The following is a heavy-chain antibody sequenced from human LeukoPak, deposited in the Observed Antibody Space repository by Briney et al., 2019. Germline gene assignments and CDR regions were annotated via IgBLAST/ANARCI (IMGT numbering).Heavy chain of an antibody. V-gene: IGHV3-30*04. CDR2: LSSDGITQ. CDR1: GFSHTSYA. D-gene: IGHD2-2*01. CDR3: ARGAPRVVAFDH. Sequence: GGSLRLSCVASGFSHTSYAMHWVRQAPGKGLEWVTILSSDGITQNYADSVRGRFTISRDDSKKTLYLQMNSLRREDTAIYYCARGAPRVVAFDHWGQGALVTVSS. J-gene: IGHJ4*02.